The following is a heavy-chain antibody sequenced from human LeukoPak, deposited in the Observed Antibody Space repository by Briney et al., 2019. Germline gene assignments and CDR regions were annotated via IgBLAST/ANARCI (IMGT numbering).Heavy chain of an antibody. CDR1: GYSISSGYY. D-gene: IGHD1-26*01. Sequence: SETLSLTCTVSGYSISSGYYWGWIRQPPGKGLEWIGSIYHSGSTYYNPSLKSRVTISVDTSKNQFSLKLSSVTAADTAVYYCARGGRTRIVGASDFDYWGQGTLVTVSS. J-gene: IGHJ4*02. CDR3: ARGGRTRIVGASDFDY. CDR2: IYHSGST. V-gene: IGHV4-38-2*02.